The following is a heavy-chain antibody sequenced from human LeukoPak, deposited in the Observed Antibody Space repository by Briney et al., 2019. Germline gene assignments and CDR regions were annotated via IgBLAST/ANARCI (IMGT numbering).Heavy chain of an antibody. CDR1: GFTFNTYT. Sequence: GGSLRLSCAASGFTFNTYTMNWVRQAPGKGLEWVSYISGSSGIIDYADSVRGRFTISRDNAKNSLYLQMNSLRAEDTAVYYCARGSTCYESSGQVPFDYWGQGTLVTVSS. CDR2: ISGSSGII. J-gene: IGHJ4*02. D-gene: IGHD3-22*01. V-gene: IGHV3-48*01. CDR3: ARGSTCYESSGQVPFDY.